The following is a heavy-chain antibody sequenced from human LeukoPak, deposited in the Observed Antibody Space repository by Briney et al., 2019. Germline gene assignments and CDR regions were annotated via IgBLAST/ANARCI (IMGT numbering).Heavy chain of an antibody. CDR3: ARRSAAKDAFDI. V-gene: IGHV3-30*03. J-gene: IGHJ3*02. CDR1: GFSFSGYG. D-gene: IGHD6-25*01. CDR2: ISYDGNNK. Sequence: GGSLRLSCAASGFSFSGYGMHWVRQAPGKGLEWVAVISYDGNNKYYADSLKGRFTISRDNSKNTLYLQMNSLTAEDTAAYYCARRSAAKDAFDIWGQGTMVTVSS.